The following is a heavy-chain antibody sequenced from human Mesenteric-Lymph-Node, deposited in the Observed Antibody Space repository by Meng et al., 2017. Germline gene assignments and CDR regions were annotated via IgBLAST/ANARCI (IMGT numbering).Heavy chain of an antibody. D-gene: IGHD2-21*02. J-gene: IGHJ4*02. CDR3: AKGGVVVTARFDY. V-gene: IGHV1-46*01. Sequence: LGQIVAEMKKLGASVNVPCKASGYTFTSYNMHLVRQAPGQGLEWMGIINPSGGSTSYAQKFQGRVTMTRDTSTSTVYMELSSLRSEDTAAYYCAKGGVVVTARFDYWGQGTLVTVSS. CDR2: INPSGGST. CDR1: GYTFTSYN.